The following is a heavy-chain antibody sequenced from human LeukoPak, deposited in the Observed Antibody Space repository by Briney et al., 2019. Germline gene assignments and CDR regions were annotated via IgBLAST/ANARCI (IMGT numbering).Heavy chain of an antibody. Sequence: ASVKVSCKASGGTFSSYAISWVRQAPGQGLEWMGRIIPILGIANYAQKFRGRVTITADKSTSKAYMELSSLRSADTAVYYCARAGGVTDYFDYWGQGTLVTVSS. D-gene: IGHD2-21*02. CDR3: ARAGGVTDYFDY. V-gene: IGHV1-69*04. J-gene: IGHJ4*02. CDR2: IIPILGIA. CDR1: GGTFSSYA.